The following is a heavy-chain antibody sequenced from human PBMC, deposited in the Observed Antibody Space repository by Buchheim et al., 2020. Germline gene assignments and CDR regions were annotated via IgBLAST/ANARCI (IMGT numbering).Heavy chain of an antibody. Sequence: QLQLQESGPGLVRPSETLSLTCTVSGGSINDINYFWGWIRQPPGKGLEWLGSIYYSGSTYYNPSLKSRVTISVDTSKNLFSVRMNSMTPADTAVYYCARAYYDFWSGLNPYFDYWGQGAL. D-gene: IGHD3-3*01. CDR2: IYYSGST. CDR3: ARAYYDFWSGLNPYFDY. V-gene: IGHV4-39*07. CDR1: GGSINDINYF. J-gene: IGHJ4*01.